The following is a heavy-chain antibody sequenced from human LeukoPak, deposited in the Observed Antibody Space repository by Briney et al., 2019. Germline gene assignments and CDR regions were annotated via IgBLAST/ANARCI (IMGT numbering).Heavy chain of an antibody. CDR2: ISSSSSTI. V-gene: IGHV3-48*01. Sequence: TGGSLRLSCAASGFTFSSYSMNWVRQAPGKGLEWVSYISSSSSTIYYADSVKGRFTISRDNAKNSLYLQMNSLRAEDTAVYYCARDQGGIVVVPAAKYWYFDLWGRGTLVTVSS. D-gene: IGHD2-2*01. CDR3: ARDQGGIVVVPAAKYWYFDL. J-gene: IGHJ2*01. CDR1: GFTFSSYS.